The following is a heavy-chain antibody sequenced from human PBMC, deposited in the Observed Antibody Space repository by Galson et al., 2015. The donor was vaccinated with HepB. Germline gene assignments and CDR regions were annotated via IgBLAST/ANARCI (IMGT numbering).Heavy chain of an antibody. Sequence: SLRLSCAASGFTFRSYAMHWVRQAPGKGLDWLAVISDGGNNKYSADSVEGRFTISRDNSKNTLYLQINNLRTEDTALYYCARDVGPGGRLPTSYCTNMDVWGQGTTVTVSS. V-gene: IGHV3-30-3*01. CDR1: GFTFRSYA. CDR3: ARDVGPGGRLPTSYCTNMDV. CDR2: ISDGGNNK. J-gene: IGHJ6*02. D-gene: IGHD2-8*01.